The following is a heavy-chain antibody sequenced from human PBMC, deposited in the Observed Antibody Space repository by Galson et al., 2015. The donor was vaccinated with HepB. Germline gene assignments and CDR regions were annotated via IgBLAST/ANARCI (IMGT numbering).Heavy chain of an antibody. CDR3: ARNASTGGFDF. Sequence: SVKVSCKASGGTFSNYAISWVRQAPGQSLEWMGYISAANGDTKYSQKFQDRVTITSDTSANTAFMELSNLNSEDTAVYYCARNASTGGFDFWGQGALVTVSS. J-gene: IGHJ4*02. V-gene: IGHV1-3*01. CDR2: ISAANGDT. D-gene: IGHD1-14*01. CDR1: GGTFSNYA.